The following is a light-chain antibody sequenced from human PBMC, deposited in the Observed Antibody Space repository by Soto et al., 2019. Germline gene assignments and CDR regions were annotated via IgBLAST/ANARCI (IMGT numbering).Light chain of an antibody. CDR3: QQYKSFSRT. Sequence: PMSQSPSTLSGSVGDRVTITCRASQTISSWLAWYQQKPGKAPKLLIYDAFTVETGVPSRFSGSGSGTEFTLTISSLQPEDFATYYCQQYKSFSRTFGQGTEVDIK. J-gene: IGKJ1*01. CDR2: DAF. V-gene: IGKV1-5*01. CDR1: QTISSW.